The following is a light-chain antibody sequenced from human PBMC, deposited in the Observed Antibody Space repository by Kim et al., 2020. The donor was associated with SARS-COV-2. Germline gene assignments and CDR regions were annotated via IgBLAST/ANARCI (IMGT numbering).Light chain of an antibody. J-gene: IGLJ2*01. CDR1: SLRSYY. Sequence: AFGQTVRITCQGDSLRSYYATWYQQRPGQAPILVIYGKNNRPSGIPDRFSGSSSGNTASLTITGTQAGDEADYYCNSRDTNDNVVFGGGTKLTVL. CDR2: GKN. CDR3: NSRDTNDNVV. V-gene: IGLV3-19*01.